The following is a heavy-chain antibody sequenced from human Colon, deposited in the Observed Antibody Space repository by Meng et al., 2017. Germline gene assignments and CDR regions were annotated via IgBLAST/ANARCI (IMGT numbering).Heavy chain of an antibody. CDR3: ARGSEDGAYYDSSGIYFDY. Sequence: SVKVSGKASGGTFSSYAISWVRQAPGQGLEWMGGIIPIFGTANYAQKFQGRVTITTDESTSTAYMELSSLRSEDTAVYYCARGSEDGAYYDSSGIYFDYWGQGTLVTVSS. J-gene: IGHJ4*02. D-gene: IGHD3-22*01. V-gene: IGHV1-69*05. CDR1: GGTFSSYA. CDR2: IIPIFGTA.